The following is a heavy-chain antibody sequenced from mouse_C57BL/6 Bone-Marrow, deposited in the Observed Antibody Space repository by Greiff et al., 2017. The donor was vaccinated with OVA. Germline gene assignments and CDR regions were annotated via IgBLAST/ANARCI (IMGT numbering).Heavy chain of an antibody. V-gene: IGHV1-69*01. J-gene: IGHJ1*03. D-gene: IGHD2-2*01. CDR2: IDPSDSYT. Sequence: QVQLQQPGAELVLPGASVKLSCKASGYTFPSYWMHWVKQRPGPGLEWIGEIDPSDSYTNYNQKFKGKSTLTVDKSSSTAYMQLSSLTSEDSAVYYCAREEGYPYWYFDVWGTGTTVTVSS. CDR1: GYTFPSYW. CDR3: AREEGYPYWYFDV.